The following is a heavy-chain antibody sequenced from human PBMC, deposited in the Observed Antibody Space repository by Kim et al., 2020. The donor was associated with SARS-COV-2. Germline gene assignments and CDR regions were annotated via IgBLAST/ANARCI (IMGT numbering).Heavy chain of an antibody. CDR2: IYYSGST. V-gene: IGHV4-31*03. Sequence: TLSLTCTVSGGSISSGGYYWSWIRQHPGKGLEWIGYIYYSGSTYYNPSLKSRVTISVDTSKNQFSLKLSSVTAADTAVYYCARWLSDYVWGSYRYTDYWGQGTLVTVSS. J-gene: IGHJ4*02. CDR3: ARWLSDYVWGSYRYTDY. D-gene: IGHD3-16*02. CDR1: GGSISSGGYY.